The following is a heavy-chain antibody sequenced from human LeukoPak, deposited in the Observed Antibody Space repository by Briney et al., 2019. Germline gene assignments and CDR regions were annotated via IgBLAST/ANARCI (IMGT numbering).Heavy chain of an antibody. J-gene: IGHJ5*02. CDR1: GGSISSHY. V-gene: IGHV4-59*11. D-gene: IGHD6-19*01. Sequence: SETLSLTCTVSGGSISSHYWSWLRQPPGKGLEWIGYIYYSGSTNYNPSLRSRVTISVDTSKNQFSLNLRSVTAADTAVYYCAREMEQWLVGNWFDPWGQGTLVTVSS. CDR3: AREMEQWLVGNWFDP. CDR2: IYYSGST.